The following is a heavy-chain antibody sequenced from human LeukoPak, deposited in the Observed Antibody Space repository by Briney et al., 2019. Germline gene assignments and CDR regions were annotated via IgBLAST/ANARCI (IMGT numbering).Heavy chain of an antibody. D-gene: IGHD1-26*01. Sequence: GGSLRLACAASGFTVSNNRLSWVRQAPGMGLEWVSTIYSDGNTYYPDSVKGRFTISRDGSKNTLYLQLNSLRTEDTAIYYCVREREGSNSEHWGQGTLVTVSS. CDR1: GFTVSNNR. V-gene: IGHV3-53*01. CDR3: VREREGSNSEH. CDR2: IYSDGNT. J-gene: IGHJ1*01.